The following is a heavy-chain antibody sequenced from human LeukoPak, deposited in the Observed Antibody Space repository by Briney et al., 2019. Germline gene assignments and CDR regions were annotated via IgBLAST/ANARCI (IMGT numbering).Heavy chain of an antibody. D-gene: IGHD2/OR15-2a*01. J-gene: IGHJ4*02. CDR3: ERDPFVGGPDFLDY. CDR2: TSADESIK. V-gene: IGHV3-30*03. Sequence: GRSLRLSCTVSGFPFSDYVVHGVRQAPGKGLEWVAVTSADESIKSYSDSVRGRFTISRDNVKNILYMQMDSLGLEDTAVYFCERDPFVGGPDFLDYWGRGTLVTVSS. CDR1: GFPFSDYV.